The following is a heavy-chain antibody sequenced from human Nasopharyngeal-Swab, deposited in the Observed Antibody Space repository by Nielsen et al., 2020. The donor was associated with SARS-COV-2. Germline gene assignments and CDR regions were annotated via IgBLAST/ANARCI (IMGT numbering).Heavy chain of an antibody. CDR1: GGSFSGYY. J-gene: IGHJ6*02. CDR3: ARAAGYSYGLAWYYYYGMDV. Sequence: SETLSLTCAVYGGSFSGYYWSWIRQPPGKGLEWIGEINHSGSTNYNPSPKSRVTISVDTSKNQFSLKLSSVTAADTAVYYCARAAGYSYGLAWYYYYGMDVWGQGTTVTVSS. V-gene: IGHV4-34*01. D-gene: IGHD5-18*01. CDR2: INHSGST.